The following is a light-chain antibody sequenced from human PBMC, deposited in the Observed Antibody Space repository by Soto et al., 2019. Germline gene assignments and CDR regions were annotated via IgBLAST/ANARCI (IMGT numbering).Light chain of an antibody. CDR2: DAS. CDR3: QQRSDWPPLT. CDR1: QSINTY. V-gene: IGKV3-11*01. Sequence: DIVLTQFPATLSLSPGERATLSCRASQSINTYLAWYQQKPGQPPRLLISDASNRATGTPARFSGSGSGTDFTLTINSLEAEDFAVYYCQQRSDWPPLTFGGGTKVEIK. J-gene: IGKJ4*01.